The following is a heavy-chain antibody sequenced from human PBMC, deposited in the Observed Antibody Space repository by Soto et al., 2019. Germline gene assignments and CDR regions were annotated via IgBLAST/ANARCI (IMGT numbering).Heavy chain of an antibody. CDR2: IIPIFGTA. CDR3: ARDRHIVVVTAPPYYGMDV. J-gene: IGHJ6*02. D-gene: IGHD2-21*02. CDR1: GGTFSSYA. Sequence: ASVKVSCKASGGTFSSYAISWLRQAPGQGLEWMGGIIPIFGTANYAQKFQGRVTITADESTSTAYMELSSLRSEDTAVYYCARDRHIVVVTAPPYYGMDVWGQGTTVTVSS. V-gene: IGHV1-69*13.